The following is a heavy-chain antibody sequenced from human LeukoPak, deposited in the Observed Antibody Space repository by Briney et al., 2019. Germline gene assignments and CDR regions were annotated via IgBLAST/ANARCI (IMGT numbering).Heavy chain of an antibody. J-gene: IGHJ4*02. CDR2: VTHNGGST. CDR1: GFTFSGHP. CDR3: VKGTPDGTFDY. V-gene: IGHV3-64D*09. Sequence: GGSLRLSCSASGFTFSGHPMHWVRQAPGKGLEYVSTVTHNGGSTYYADSMKVRFTISRDNSKNTLYLQMGSLRADDTAVYYCVKGTPDGTFDYWGQGTLVTVSS. D-gene: IGHD2-2*01.